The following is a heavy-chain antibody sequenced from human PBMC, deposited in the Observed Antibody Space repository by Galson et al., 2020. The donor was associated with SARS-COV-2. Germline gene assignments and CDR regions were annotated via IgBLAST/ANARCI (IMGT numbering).Heavy chain of an antibody. J-gene: IGHJ4*02. CDR1: GFTFSSHA. Sequence: GESLKISCAASGFTFSSHAMTWVRQTPGKGLEWVSAISGSGGSTYYADSVTGRFTLSRDNSKNTLDLQMNSLRAEDTAIYYCAKLSWYTNSRETDCWGQGTLVTVSS. V-gene: IGHV3-23*01. CDR2: ISGSGGST. D-gene: IGHD6-13*01. CDR3: AKLSWYTNSRETDC.